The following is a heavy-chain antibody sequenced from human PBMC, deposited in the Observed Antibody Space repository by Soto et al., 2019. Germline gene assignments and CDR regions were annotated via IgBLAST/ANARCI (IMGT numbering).Heavy chain of an antibody. V-gene: IGHV4-59*08. CDR1: GGSISSYY. CDR3: ARLLNGFFDY. D-gene: IGHD4-17*01. CDR2: IYYSGGT. Sequence: QVQLQESGPGLVKPSETLSLTCTVSGGSISSYYWSWIRQPPGKGLEWIGYIYYSGGTNYNPSLKSRVTISVDTSKNQFSLKLSSVTAADTAVYYCARLLNGFFDYWGQGTLVTVSS. J-gene: IGHJ4*02.